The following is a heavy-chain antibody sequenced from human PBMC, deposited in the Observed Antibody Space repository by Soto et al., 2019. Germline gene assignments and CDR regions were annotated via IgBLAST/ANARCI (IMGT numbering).Heavy chain of an antibody. Sequence: EVQLVESGGGLVKPGGSLRLSCAASGFTFSNAWMNWVRQAPGMGLEWVGRIKSKTDGGTTDYAAPVKGRFTISRDDSKNTLYLQMNSLKTEDTAVYYCTTPLGSGSYFPFDYWGQGTLVTVSS. J-gene: IGHJ4*02. D-gene: IGHD3-10*01. CDR2: IKSKTDGGTT. V-gene: IGHV3-15*07. CDR3: TTPLGSGSYFPFDY. CDR1: GFTFSNAW.